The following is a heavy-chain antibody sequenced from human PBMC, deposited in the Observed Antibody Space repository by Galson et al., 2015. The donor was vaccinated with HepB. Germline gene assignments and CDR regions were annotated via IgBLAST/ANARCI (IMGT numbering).Heavy chain of an antibody. V-gene: IGHV1-46*01. D-gene: IGHD2-2*01. CDR2: INPNGGST. CDR3: ARTCSTSCYVDYYYGMDV. J-gene: IGHJ6*02. Sequence: SVKVSCKASGYTFTNYYIHWVRQAPGQGLEWMGLINPNGGSTVYAQKFQGRVILTRDRSTSTVHMELSSLTSEDTAVYYCARTCSTSCYVDYYYGMDVWGQGTTVTVSS. CDR1: GYTFTNYY.